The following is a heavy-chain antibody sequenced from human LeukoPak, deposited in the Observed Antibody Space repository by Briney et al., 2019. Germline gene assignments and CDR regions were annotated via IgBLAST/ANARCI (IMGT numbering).Heavy chain of an antibody. CDR2: IYSGGST. D-gene: IGHD2-2*01. V-gene: IGHV3-66*02. Sequence: GGSLRLSCAASGFTVSSNYMSWVRQAPGKGLEWVSVIYSGGSTYYADSVKGRFTISRDNSKNTLYLQMNSLRAEDTAVYYCARAPPKYCSSISCYYYYYGMDVWGQGTTVTVSS. CDR3: ARAPPKYCSSISCYYYYYGMDV. J-gene: IGHJ6*02. CDR1: GFTVSSNY.